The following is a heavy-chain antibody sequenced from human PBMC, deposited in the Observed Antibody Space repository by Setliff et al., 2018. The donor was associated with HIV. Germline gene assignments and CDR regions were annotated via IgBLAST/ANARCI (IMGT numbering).Heavy chain of an antibody. Sequence: PSETLSLTCAVYGGSFSGHYWSWLRQPPGKGLEWIGEINHTGSTNYNPSLKSRVTVSVDTSENQFSLKLTSVTAADTAVYYCARAEMATIVAFDIWGQGTTVTVSS. CDR1: GGSFSGHY. CDR2: INHTGST. V-gene: IGHV4-34*01. D-gene: IGHD5-12*01. CDR3: ARAEMATIVAFDI. J-gene: IGHJ3*02.